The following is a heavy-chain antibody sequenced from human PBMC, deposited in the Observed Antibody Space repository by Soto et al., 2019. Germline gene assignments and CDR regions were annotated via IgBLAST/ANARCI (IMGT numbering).Heavy chain of an antibody. D-gene: IGHD3-16*01. Sequence: EVQLVESGGGLVQPGGSLRLSCEASGFTFSNYWFHWVRQAPGKGLVWVSRTNQHGTIIDYADFAKGRFTISRDNAKNMLYQKKKGLRGEDAAVYYWTRDRGGGGGFWGQGTLVTVSS. CDR1: GFTFSNYW. V-gene: IGHV3-74*01. J-gene: IGHJ4*02. CDR2: TNQHGTII. CDR3: TRDRGGGGGF.